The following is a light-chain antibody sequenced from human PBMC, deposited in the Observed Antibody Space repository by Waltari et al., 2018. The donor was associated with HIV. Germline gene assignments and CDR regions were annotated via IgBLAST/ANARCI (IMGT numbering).Light chain of an antibody. Sequence: QSALTQPRSVSESPGQSVTISCTGTSSDVGAYNYVSWYQQHPGRAPKFIIYNVSERPSWVPDRFSGSTSGNTASLTISVLQAEDEADYYCSSYAGTSNFVLFGGGTKLTVL. V-gene: IGLV2-11*01. CDR2: NVS. J-gene: IGLJ2*01. CDR3: SSYAGTSNFVL. CDR1: SSDVGAYNY.